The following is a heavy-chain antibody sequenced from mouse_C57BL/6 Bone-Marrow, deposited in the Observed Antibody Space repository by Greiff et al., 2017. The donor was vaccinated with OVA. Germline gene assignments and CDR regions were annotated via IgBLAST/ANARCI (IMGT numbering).Heavy chain of an antibody. V-gene: IGHV1-64*01. CDR1: GYTFTSYW. CDR3: ARKGYYYGSSNHFDY. D-gene: IGHD1-1*01. J-gene: IGHJ2*01. Sequence: QVQLQQPGAELVKPGASVKLSCKASGYTFTSYWMHWVKQRPGQGLEWIGMIHPNSGSTNYNEKFKSKATLTVDKSSSTAYMQLSSLTSEDSAVYYCARKGYYYGSSNHFDYWGQGTTLTVSS. CDR2: IHPNSGST.